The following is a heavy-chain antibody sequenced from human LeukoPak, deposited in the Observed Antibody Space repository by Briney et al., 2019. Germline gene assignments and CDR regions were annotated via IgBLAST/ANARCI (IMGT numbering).Heavy chain of an antibody. V-gene: IGHV1-24*01. J-gene: IGHJ3*02. CDR1: GYTLTELS. Sequence: ASVKVSCKVSGYTLTELSMHWVRQAPGKGLEWMGGFDPEDGETIYAQKFQGRVTMTEDTSTDTAYMELSSLRPEDTAVYYCATGLLRYFDWFSRGPSDAFDIWGQGTMVTVSS. CDR3: ATGLLRYFDWFSRGPSDAFDI. CDR2: FDPEDGET. D-gene: IGHD3-9*01.